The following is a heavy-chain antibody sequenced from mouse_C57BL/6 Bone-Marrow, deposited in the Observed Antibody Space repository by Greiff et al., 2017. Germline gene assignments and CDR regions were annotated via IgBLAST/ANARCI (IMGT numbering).Heavy chain of an antibody. J-gene: IGHJ1*03. V-gene: IGHV2-2*01. Sequence: VMLVESGPGLVQPSQSLSITCTVSGFSLTSYGVHWVRQSPGKGLEWLGVIWSGGSTDYNAAFISRLSISKDNSKSQVFFKMNSLQADDTAIYYCARKGNYGYFDVWGTGTTVTVSS. CDR2: IWSGGST. CDR1: GFSLTSYG. CDR3: ARKGNYGYFDV.